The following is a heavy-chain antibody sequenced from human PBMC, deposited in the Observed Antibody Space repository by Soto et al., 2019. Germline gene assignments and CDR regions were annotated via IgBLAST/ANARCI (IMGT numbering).Heavy chain of an antibody. D-gene: IGHD1-26*01. CDR2: ISSGSGGST. CDR1: GFTFSSYS. J-gene: IGHJ4*02. V-gene: IGHV3-23*01. Sequence: GGSLRLSCAASGFTFSSYSMNWVRQAPGKGLEWVSPISSGSGGSTYYADSVKGRFTISRDNSKNTLYLQMNSLRAEDTAVYYCAKSVGAEFNLVPVGYWGQGTQVTVSS. CDR3: AKSVGAEFNLVPVGY.